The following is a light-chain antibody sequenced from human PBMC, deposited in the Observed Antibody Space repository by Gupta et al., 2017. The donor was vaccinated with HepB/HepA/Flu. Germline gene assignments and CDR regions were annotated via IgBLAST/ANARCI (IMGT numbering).Light chain of an antibody. CDR2: KDS. Sequence: SYELTQPPSVSVSPGQTARIPCSGDALPKQYAYWYQQKPGQAPVLVIYKDSERPSGIPERFSGSSSGTTVTLTISGVQAEDEADYYCQSADSSGPYVVFGGGTKLTVL. V-gene: IGLV3-25*03. J-gene: IGLJ2*01. CDR3: QSADSSGPYVV. CDR1: ALPKQY.